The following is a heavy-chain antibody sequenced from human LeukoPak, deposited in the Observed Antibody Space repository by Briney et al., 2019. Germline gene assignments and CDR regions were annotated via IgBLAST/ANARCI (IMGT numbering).Heavy chain of an antibody. CDR2: ISGSGGST. V-gene: IGHV3-23*01. CDR1: GFTFSSYA. CDR3: AKEETYYYDSSGYTHDAFDI. D-gene: IGHD3-22*01. J-gene: IGHJ3*02. Sequence: PGGSLRLSCAASGFTFSSYAMSWVRQAPGKGLEWVSAISGSGGSTYYADSVKGRFTISRDNSKNTLYLQMNSLRAEDTAVYYCAKEETYYYDSSGYTHDAFDIWGQGTMVTVSS.